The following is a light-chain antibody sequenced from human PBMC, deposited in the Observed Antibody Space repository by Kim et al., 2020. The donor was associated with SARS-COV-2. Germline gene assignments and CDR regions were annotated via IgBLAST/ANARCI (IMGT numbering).Light chain of an antibody. V-gene: IGKV1-6*01. CDR3: LQDFNYPRT. Sequence: ASPGDRVTISCRASQGSRSDLGWYQQKPGKAPKLLIYGATTLQSGVPSRFSGSGSGTDFTLTISSLQPEDFATYYCLQDFNYPRTFGQGTKVDIK. CDR2: GAT. J-gene: IGKJ1*01. CDR1: QGSRSD.